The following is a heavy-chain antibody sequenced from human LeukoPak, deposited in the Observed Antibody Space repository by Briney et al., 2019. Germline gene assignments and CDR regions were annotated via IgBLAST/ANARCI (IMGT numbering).Heavy chain of an antibody. V-gene: IGHV1-69*13. Sequence: SVKVSCKASGGTFSNYAVSWVRQAPGQGLEWMGGIIPIFGTANYAQKFQGRVTITADESTSTAYMELSSLRSEDTAVYYCARGGYCSSTSCLPFWANYWFDPWGQGTLVTVSS. CDR1: GGTFSNYA. CDR2: IIPIFGTA. D-gene: IGHD2-2*03. CDR3: ARGGYCSSTSCLPFWANYWFDP. J-gene: IGHJ5*02.